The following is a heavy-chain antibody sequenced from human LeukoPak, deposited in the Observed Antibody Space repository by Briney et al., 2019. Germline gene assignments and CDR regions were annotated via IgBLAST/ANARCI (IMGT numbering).Heavy chain of an antibody. D-gene: IGHD3-16*01. CDR2: IYYDGST. V-gene: IGHV4-39*01. CDR3: ARQGASALRNFDP. Sequence: SETLSLTCTVSGGSISDSTYFWAWIRQPPGKGLEWIGTIYYDGSTYYNPSLKSRVTISVDTSRNQFSLRLSSVTAADTALYYCARQGASALRNFDPWGQGTLVTVSS. CDR1: GGSISDSTYF. J-gene: IGHJ5*02.